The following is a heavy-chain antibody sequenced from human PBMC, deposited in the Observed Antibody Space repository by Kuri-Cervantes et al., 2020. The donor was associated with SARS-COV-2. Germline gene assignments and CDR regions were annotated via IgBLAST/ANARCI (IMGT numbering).Heavy chain of an antibody. V-gene: IGHV4-34*01. CDR3: ARASTSIDGVLIALFSSNAFDV. D-gene: IGHD2-21*01. J-gene: IGHJ3*01. Sequence: SQTLSLTCAVHGGSFSNFYWSWIRQPPGKGLEWIGELDHSGRANYNPSLKSRVTISVDRSRNQFSLKLTSVTAADTAVYYCARASTSIDGVLIALFSSNAFDVWGQGTMVTVSS. CDR1: GGSFSNFY. CDR2: LDHSGRA.